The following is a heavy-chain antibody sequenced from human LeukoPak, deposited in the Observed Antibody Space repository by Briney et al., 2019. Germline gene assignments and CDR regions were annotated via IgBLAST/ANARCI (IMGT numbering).Heavy chain of an antibody. CDR2: INPNSGGT. J-gene: IGHJ4*02. D-gene: IGHD3-10*01. V-gene: IGHV1-2*02. CDR3: AVWFRDSGY. CDR1: GYTSTGTN. Sequence: ASVKVSSKASGYTSTGTNMHWGHQPPDQGLEWMGWINPNSGGTNYAQKFQGRVTMTRDTSISTAYMELSRLRSDDTAVYYCAVWFRDSGYWGQGTLVTVSS.